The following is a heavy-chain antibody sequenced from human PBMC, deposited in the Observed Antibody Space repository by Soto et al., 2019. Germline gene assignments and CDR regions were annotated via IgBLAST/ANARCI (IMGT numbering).Heavy chain of an antibody. CDR2: IDTYNDNT. V-gene: IGHV1-18*01. D-gene: IGHD6-13*01. CDR1: GYTFSSYG. J-gene: IGHJ5*02. Sequence: ASVKVSCKASGYTFSSYGISWVRHGPGQGLEWMGWIDTYNDNTNYAQRFLGRVTMTTDTSTSTAYMELRGLRSDDTAVYYCTRDIPVTAGGPFGFEPWGQGTLVTVSS. CDR3: TRDIPVTAGGPFGFEP.